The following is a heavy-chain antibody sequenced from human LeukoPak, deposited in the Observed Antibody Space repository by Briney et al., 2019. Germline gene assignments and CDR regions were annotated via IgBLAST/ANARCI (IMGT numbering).Heavy chain of an antibody. CDR2: IYSGGST. D-gene: IGHD1-26*01. Sequence: GGSLRLSCAASGFTVSSNYMSWVRQAPGKGLEWVSVIYSGGSTYYADSVKGRFTISRDNSKNTLYLQMNSLRAEDTAVYYCASAWDKVAFDIWGQGTMVTVSS. CDR3: ASAWDKVAFDI. CDR1: GFTVSSNY. V-gene: IGHV3-66*01. J-gene: IGHJ3*02.